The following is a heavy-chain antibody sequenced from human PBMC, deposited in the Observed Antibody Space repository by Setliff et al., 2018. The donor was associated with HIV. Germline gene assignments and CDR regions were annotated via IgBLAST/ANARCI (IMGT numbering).Heavy chain of an antibody. J-gene: IGHJ6*02. CDR3: AREIGDYYDSSGYYPPTDYYYGMDV. D-gene: IGHD3-22*01. CDR1: GYTFTSYD. V-gene: IGHV1-18*01. CDR2: ISAYNGNT. Sequence: ASVKVSCKASGYTFTSYDISWVGQAPGQGLEWMGWISAYNGNTNYAQKLQGRVTMTTDTSTSTAYMELRSLRSDDTAVYYCAREIGDYYDSSGYYPPTDYYYGMDVWGQGTTVTVSS.